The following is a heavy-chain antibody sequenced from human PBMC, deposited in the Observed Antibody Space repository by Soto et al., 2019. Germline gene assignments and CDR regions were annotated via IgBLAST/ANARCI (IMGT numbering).Heavy chain of an antibody. CDR1: GFSLSTSGVG. J-gene: IGHJ5*02. CDR2: IYWDDDK. V-gene: IGHV2-5*02. CDR3: AHSLIGYYYDSSGSNWFDP. D-gene: IGHD3-22*01. Sequence: QITLKESGPTLVKPTQTLTLTCTFSGFSLSTSGVGVGWIRQPPGKALEWLALIYWDDDKRYSSSLKSGLTITKDTSKNQVVLTMTNMDPVDTATYYCAHSLIGYYYDSSGSNWFDPWGQGTLVTVSS.